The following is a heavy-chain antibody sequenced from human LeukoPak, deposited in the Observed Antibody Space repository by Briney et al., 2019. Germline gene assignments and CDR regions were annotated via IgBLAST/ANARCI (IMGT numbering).Heavy chain of an antibody. D-gene: IGHD5-18*01. CDR2: ISSSGSTI. CDR1: GFTFSDYY. J-gene: IGHJ3*02. CDR3: ARGDRAMKHDAFDI. V-gene: IGHV3-11*01. Sequence: GGSLRLSCAASGFTFSDYYMSWIRQAPGKGLEWVSYISSSGSTIYYADSVKGRFTISRDNAKNSLYLQMNSLRAEDTAVYYCARGDRAMKHDAFDIWGQGTMVTVSS.